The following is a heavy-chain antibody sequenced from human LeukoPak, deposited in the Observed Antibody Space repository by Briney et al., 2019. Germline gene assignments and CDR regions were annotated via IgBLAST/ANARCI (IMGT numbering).Heavy chain of an antibody. J-gene: IGHJ6*02. CDR3: VRDPSGHGLDV. D-gene: IGHD3-10*01. CDR1: GFTFSTYD. CDR2: IGEAGDT. Sequence: GGSLRLSCAASGFTFSTYDMHWVRQATGKGLEWVSGIGEAGDTHYPGSVKGRFTISRENAKNSLYLQMNSLRAGDTAVYYCVRDPSGHGLDVWGQGTTVTVSS. V-gene: IGHV3-13*04.